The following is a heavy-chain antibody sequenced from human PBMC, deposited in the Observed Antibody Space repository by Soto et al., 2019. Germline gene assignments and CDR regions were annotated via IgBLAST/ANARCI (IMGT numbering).Heavy chain of an antibody. CDR2: IKSKTDGGTT. D-gene: IGHD6-13*01. V-gene: IGHV3-15*01. Sequence: GGSLRLSCAASGFTFSNAWMSWVRQAPGKGLEWVGRIKSKTDGGTTDYAAPVKGRFTISRDDSKNTLYLQMNSLKTEDTAVYYCTTVGTVAAAGYYYYYYMDVWGKGTTVTVSS. J-gene: IGHJ6*03. CDR1: GFTFSNAW. CDR3: TTVGTVAAAGYYYYYYMDV.